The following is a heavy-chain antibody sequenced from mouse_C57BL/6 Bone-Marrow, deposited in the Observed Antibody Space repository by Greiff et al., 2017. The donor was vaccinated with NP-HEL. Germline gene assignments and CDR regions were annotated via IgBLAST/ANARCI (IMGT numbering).Heavy chain of an antibody. D-gene: IGHD1-1*02. Sequence: EVKVVESGGGLVQPGGSLSLSCAASGFTFTDYYMSWVRQPPGKALEWLGFIRNKANGYTTEYSASVKGRFTISRDNSQSILYLQMNALRAEDSATYYCARNDGRYDWFAYWGQGTLVTVSA. J-gene: IGHJ3*01. CDR1: GFTFTDYY. V-gene: IGHV7-3*01. CDR2: IRNKANGYTT. CDR3: ARNDGRYDWFAY.